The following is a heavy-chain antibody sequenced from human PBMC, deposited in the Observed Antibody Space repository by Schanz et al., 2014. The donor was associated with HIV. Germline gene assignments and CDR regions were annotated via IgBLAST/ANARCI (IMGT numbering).Heavy chain of an antibody. D-gene: IGHD6-19*01. CDR2: ISWNSGSI. CDR3: AKDNGWPLASYYGMDV. V-gene: IGHV3-9*01. Sequence: EVQLVESGGGVVQPGRALRLSCAASGFTFDDYAMHWVRQAPGKGLERVSGISWNSGSIGYADSVKGRFTISRDNAKNSLYLQMNSLRAEDTALYYCAKDNGWPLASYYGMDVWGQGTTVTVSS. CDR1: GFTFDDYA. J-gene: IGHJ6*02.